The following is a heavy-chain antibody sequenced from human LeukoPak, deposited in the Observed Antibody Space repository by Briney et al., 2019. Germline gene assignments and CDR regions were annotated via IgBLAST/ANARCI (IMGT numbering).Heavy chain of an antibody. Sequence: SVKVSCKASGGTFSSYAISWVRQAPGQGLEWMGGIIPIFGTANYAQKFQGRVTITADESTSTAYMELSSLRSEDTAVYYCARAGVGYCSSTSCLYYYGMDVWGQGTTVTVSS. J-gene: IGHJ6*02. D-gene: IGHD2-2*01. V-gene: IGHV1-69*13. CDR3: ARAGVGYCSSTSCLYYYGMDV. CDR1: GGTFSSYA. CDR2: IIPIFGTA.